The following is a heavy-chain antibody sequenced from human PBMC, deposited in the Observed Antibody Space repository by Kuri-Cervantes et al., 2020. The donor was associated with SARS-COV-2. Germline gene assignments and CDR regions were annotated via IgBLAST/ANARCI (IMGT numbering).Heavy chain of an antibody. V-gene: IGHV3-9*01. CDR1: GFIFAAYA. D-gene: IGHD4-11*01. J-gene: IGHJ4*02. Sequence: GGSLRLSCATSGFIFAAYAMFWVRQAPGKGLEWVSYIDWNSDDITYADSVKGRFSVSRDSAKSSVYLQMNSLSPEDTAHYYCAGSRGQTTAIDHWGQGTLVTVSS. CDR3: AGSRGQTTAIDH. CDR2: IDWNSDDI.